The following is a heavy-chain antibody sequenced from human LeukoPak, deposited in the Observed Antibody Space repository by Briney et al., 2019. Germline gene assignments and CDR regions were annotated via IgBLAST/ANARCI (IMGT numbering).Heavy chain of an antibody. CDR1: GFTVRSSY. CDR3: ARLGMIQAYSTEDY. CDR2: TYSGGDA. V-gene: IGHV3-53*01. J-gene: IGHJ4*02. D-gene: IGHD6-13*01. Sequence: PGGSLRLSCAASGFTVRSSYMSWVREAPGKRLECVSVTYSGGDAYYADSVKGRFTISRDNSKNTLYLQMNTLRAEDTAVYYCARLGMIQAYSTEDYWGQGTLVAVSS.